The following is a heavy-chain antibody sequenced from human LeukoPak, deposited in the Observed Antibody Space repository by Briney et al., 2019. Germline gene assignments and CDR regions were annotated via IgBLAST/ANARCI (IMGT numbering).Heavy chain of an antibody. CDR3: ARQNMYYYGSGPLNWFDP. V-gene: IGHV4-4*07. J-gene: IGHJ5*02. D-gene: IGHD3-10*01. CDR1: GGSINSYY. Sequence: SETLSLTCTVSGGSINSYYWSWIRQPAGKGLEWIGRIYTSGSTDYNPSLKSRVTMSVDTSKKQFSLKLSSVTAADTAVYYCARQNMYYYGSGPLNWFDPWGQGTLVTVSS. CDR2: IYTSGST.